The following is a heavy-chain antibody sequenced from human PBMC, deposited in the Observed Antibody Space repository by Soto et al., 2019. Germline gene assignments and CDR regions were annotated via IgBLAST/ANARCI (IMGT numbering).Heavy chain of an antibody. CDR3: ARVVASSSFFFDY. CDR2: IYYSEST. CDR1: GGSISSYY. J-gene: IGHJ4*02. V-gene: IGHV4-59*01. Sequence: PSETLSLTCTVSGGSISSYYWSWIRQPPGKGLEWIGFIYYSESTNYNPSLKSRVTISVDTSKNQFSLKLSSVTAADTAVYYCARVVASSSFFFDYWGKGTRVTVSP. D-gene: IGHD3-3*02.